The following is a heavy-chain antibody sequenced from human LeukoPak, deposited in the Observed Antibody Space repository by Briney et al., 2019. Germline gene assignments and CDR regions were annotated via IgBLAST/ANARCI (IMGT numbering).Heavy chain of an antibody. V-gene: IGHV1-24*01. J-gene: IGHJ6*02. CDR2: FDPEDGET. CDR3: ASHREITPERPYYYGMDV. Sequence: GASVKVSCKVSGYTLTELSMHWVRQAPGKGLEWMGGFDPEDGETIYAQKFQGRVTMTEDTSTDTAYMELSSLRSEDTAVYYCASHREITPERPYYYGMDVWGQGTTVTVSS. D-gene: IGHD1-20*01. CDR1: GYTLTELS.